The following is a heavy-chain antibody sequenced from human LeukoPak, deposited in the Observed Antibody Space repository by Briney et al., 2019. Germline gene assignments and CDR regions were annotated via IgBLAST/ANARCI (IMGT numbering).Heavy chain of an antibody. D-gene: IGHD3-10*01. CDR1: GFTFSVYG. J-gene: IGHJ4*02. V-gene: IGHV3-23*01. CDR3: AKANSGSYYDY. Sequence: PGGSLRLSCAVSGFTFSVYGMSWVRQAPGKGLEWVSAITGSGGRTYYADSVKGRFTISRDNSKNTLFLQMNSLRGDDTAVYYCAKANSGSYYDYWGLGTLVTVSS. CDR2: ITGSGGRT.